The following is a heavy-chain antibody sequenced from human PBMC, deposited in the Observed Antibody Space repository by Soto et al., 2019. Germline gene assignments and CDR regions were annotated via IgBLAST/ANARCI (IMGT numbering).Heavy chain of an antibody. CDR2: IRSKAYGGTT. CDR1: GFTFGDYA. V-gene: IGHV3-49*04. Sequence: SLRLSCTASGFTFGDYAMSWVRQAPGKGLEWVGFIRSKAYGGTTEYAASVKGRFTISRDDSKSIAYLQMNSLKTEDTAVYYCTRVVSRCMGTHGYWGQGTLVTVSS. CDR3: TRVVSRCMGTHGY. J-gene: IGHJ4*02. D-gene: IGHD2-8*01.